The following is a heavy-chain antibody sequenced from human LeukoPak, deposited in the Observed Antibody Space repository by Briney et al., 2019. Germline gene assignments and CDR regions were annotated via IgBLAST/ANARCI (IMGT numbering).Heavy chain of an antibody. Sequence: GGSLTLSCAASGFTFSSYTMSWVRQAPGKGLEWVSTISNSGRNTFYTDPVKGRFTISRDNSKNTLYLQMNSLRAGDTAVYSCARARGYCAADCSRYAFDYWGQGTLVTVSS. J-gene: IGHJ4*02. V-gene: IGHV3-23*01. CDR3: ARARGYCAADCSRYAFDY. CDR2: ISNSGRNT. D-gene: IGHD2-21*02. CDR1: GFTFSSYT.